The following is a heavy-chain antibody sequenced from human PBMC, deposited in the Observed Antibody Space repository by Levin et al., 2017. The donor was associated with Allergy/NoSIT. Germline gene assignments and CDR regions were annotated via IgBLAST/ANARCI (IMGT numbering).Heavy chain of an antibody. V-gene: IGHV1-8*01. CDR2: MNPNSGNT. D-gene: IGHD4-11*01. J-gene: IGHJ3*02. Sequence: GGSLRLSCKASGYTFTSYDINWVRQATGQGLEWMGWMNPNSGNTGYAQRFQGRLTMTKNTSISTAYMELSSLRSEDTAVYYCARSGYDYSNYGGGLGSSDAFDIWGQGTMVTVSS. CDR1: GYTFTSYD. CDR3: ARSGYDYSNYGGGLGSSDAFDI.